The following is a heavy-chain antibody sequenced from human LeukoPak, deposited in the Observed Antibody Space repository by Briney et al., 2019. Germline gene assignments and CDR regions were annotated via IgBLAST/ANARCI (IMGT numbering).Heavy chain of an antibody. CDR3: ARAQSYGLDY. D-gene: IGHD3-10*01. CDR1: GFTFSDYY. V-gene: IGHV3-11*01. Sequence: GGSLRLSCAASGFTFSDYYMTWIRQAPGKGLEWVSYISGSGSTIYYADSLKGRFTISRDNAKNSLYLQMDSLRAEDKALYYCARAQSYGLDYWGQGTLVTVSS. CDR2: ISGSGSTI. J-gene: IGHJ4*02.